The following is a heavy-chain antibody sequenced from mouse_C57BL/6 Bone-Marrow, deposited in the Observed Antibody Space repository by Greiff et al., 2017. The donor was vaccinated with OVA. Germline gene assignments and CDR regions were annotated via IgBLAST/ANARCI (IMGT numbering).Heavy chain of an antibody. Sequence: DVKLVESGGGLVQPGGSLKLSCAASGFTFSDYGMAWVRQAPRKGPEWVAFISNLAYSIYYADTVTGRFPISRENAKNTLYLEMSSLRSEDTAMYSCARHEVVATDWYFDVWGTGTTVTVSS. CDR3: ARHEVVATDWYFDV. CDR2: ISNLAYSI. V-gene: IGHV5-15*01. CDR1: GFTFSDYG. D-gene: IGHD1-1*01. J-gene: IGHJ1*03.